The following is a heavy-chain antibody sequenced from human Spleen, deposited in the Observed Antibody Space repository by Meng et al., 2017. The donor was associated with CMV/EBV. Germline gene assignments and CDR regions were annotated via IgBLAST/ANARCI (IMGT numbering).Heavy chain of an antibody. CDR3: AREDSSPGAFDY. V-gene: IGHV3-7*01. CDR1: GFTFSSYW. CDR2: IKQDGSEK. D-gene: IGHD2/OR15-2a*01. J-gene: IGHJ4*02. Sequence: GESLKISCAASGFTFSSYWMSWVRQAPGKGLEWVANIKQDGSEKYYVDSVKGRFTISRDNAKNSLYLQMNSLRAEDTAVYYCAREDSSPGAFDYWGQGTLVTVSS.